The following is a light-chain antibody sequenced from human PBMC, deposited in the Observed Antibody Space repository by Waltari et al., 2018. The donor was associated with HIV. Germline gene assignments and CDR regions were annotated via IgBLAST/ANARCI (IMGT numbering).Light chain of an antibody. CDR2: WAS. CDR1: QRLFYSSNSRNY. CDR3: HQYYTAPYT. J-gene: IGKJ2*01. Sequence: DIVMTQSPDSLPVSLGARAAITCKSSQRLFYSSNSRNYLSWYQQKPGQPPKLLIYWASTRESGVPDRFRGSGSGTDFTLTISSLQAEDVAVYFCHQYYTAPYTFGQGTHLEIK. V-gene: IGKV4-1*01.